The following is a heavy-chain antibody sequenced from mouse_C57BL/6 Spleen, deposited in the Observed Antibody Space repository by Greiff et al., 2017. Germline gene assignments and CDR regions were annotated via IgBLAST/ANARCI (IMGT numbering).Heavy chain of an antibody. J-gene: IGHJ4*01. CDR2: ISDGGSYT. V-gene: IGHV5-4*01. CDR1: GFTFSSYA. Sequence: EVQGVESGGGLVKPGGSLKLSCAASGFTFSSYAMSWVRQTPEKRLEWVATISDGGSYTYYPDNVKGRFTISRDNAKNNLYLQMSHLKSEDTAMYYCAREEWGAMDYWGQGTSVTVSS. CDR3: AREEWGAMDY.